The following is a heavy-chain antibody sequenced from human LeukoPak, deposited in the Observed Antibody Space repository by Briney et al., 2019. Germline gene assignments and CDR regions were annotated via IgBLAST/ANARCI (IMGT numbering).Heavy chain of an antibody. CDR1: GFTFSSYE. V-gene: IGHV3-48*03. Sequence: GGSLRLSCAASGFTFSSYEMNWVRQAPGKGLEWVSYISSSGSTIYYADSVKGRFTISRDNSKNTLYLQMNSLRAEDTAVYYCARGGVYCSGGSCYSANFDYWGQGTLVTVSS. CDR2: ISSSGSTI. D-gene: IGHD2-15*01. J-gene: IGHJ4*02. CDR3: ARGGVYCSGGSCYSANFDY.